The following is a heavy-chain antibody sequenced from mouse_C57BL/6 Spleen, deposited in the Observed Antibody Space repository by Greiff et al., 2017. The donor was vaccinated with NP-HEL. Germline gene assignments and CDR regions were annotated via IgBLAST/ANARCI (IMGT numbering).Heavy chain of an antibody. D-gene: IGHD2-4*01. CDR2: IYPGSGNT. Sequence: QVQLQQSGPELVKPGASVKISCKASGYSFTSYYIHWVKQRPGQGLEWIGWIYPGSGNTKYNEKFKGKATLTADTSSSTAYMQLSSLTSEDSAVYYCARERSYDYDEDFDYWGQGTTLTVSS. CDR3: ARERSYDYDEDFDY. V-gene: IGHV1-66*01. J-gene: IGHJ2*01. CDR1: GYSFTSYY.